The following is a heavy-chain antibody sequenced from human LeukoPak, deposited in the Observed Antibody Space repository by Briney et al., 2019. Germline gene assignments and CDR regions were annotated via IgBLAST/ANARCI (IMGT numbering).Heavy chain of an antibody. Sequence: GESLKISCKGSGYSFTSYWIGWVRQMPGKGLEWMGIIYPGDSDTRYSPSFQGQVAISADKSISTAYLQWSSLKASDTAMYYCARHEAYCGGDCYWADYWGQGTLVTVSS. J-gene: IGHJ4*02. CDR2: IYPGDSDT. CDR1: GYSFTSYW. CDR3: ARHEAYCGGDCYWADY. V-gene: IGHV5-51*01. D-gene: IGHD2-21*02.